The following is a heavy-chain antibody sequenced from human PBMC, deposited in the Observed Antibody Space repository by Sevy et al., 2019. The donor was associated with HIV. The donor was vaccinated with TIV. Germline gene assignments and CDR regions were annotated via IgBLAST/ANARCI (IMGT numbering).Heavy chain of an antibody. D-gene: IGHD5-18*01. J-gene: IGHJ4*02. CDR3: AREGVGGYSYSLDY. CDR1: GFSFSSYA. CDR2: ISSNGGST. V-gene: IGHV3-64*02. Sequence: GGSLRLSCAASGFSFSSYALHWVRQAPGKGLEYVSAISSNGGSTYYADSVKGRFTISRDNSKNTLYLQMGSLRAEDMAVNYCAREGVGGYSYSLDYWGQGTLVTVSS.